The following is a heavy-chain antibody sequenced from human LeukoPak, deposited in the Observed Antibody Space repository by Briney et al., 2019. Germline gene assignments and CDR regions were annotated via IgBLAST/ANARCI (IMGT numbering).Heavy chain of an antibody. V-gene: IGHV3-23*01. CDR2: ISGSGGST. CDR3: AKVGVDIVVVVAATPFDY. J-gene: IGHJ4*02. D-gene: IGHD2-15*01. Sequence: GGSLRLSCAASGFTFSSYAISWVRQAPGKGLEWVSAISGSGGSTYYADSVKGRFTISRDNSKNTLYLQMNSLRAEDTAVYYCAKVGVDIVVVVAATPFDYWGQGTMVTVSS. CDR1: GFTFSSYA.